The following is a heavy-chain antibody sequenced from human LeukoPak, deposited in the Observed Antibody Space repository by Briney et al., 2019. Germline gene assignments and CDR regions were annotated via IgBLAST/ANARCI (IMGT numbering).Heavy chain of an antibody. CDR3: TRDRPLGYCSSTSCYNFDY. J-gene: IGHJ4*02. D-gene: IGHD2-2*02. CDR1: GFTFSNAW. Sequence: GGSLRLSCVASGFTFSNAWMSWVRQAPGKGLEWVGRIKSKTDGGTTDYAAPVKGRFTISRDDSKNTLYLQMNSLKTEDTAVYYCTRDRPLGYCSSTSCYNFDYWGQGTLVTVSS. CDR2: IKSKTDGGTT. V-gene: IGHV3-15*01.